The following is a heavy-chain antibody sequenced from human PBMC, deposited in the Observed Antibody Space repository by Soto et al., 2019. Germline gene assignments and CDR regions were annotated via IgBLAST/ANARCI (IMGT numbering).Heavy chain of an antibody. Sequence: GESLKISCKGSGYSFTSYWIGWVRQMPGKGLEWLVFIFSGDFDTRYSLSFQGQVTISADNSISTVYLQWSSLKASDTAMYYCARQEGHCSSTSCYANWFDPWGQGTLVTVSS. CDR1: GYSFTSYW. V-gene: IGHV5-51*01. CDR2: IFSGDFDT. D-gene: IGHD2-2*01. CDR3: ARQEGHCSSTSCYANWFDP. J-gene: IGHJ5*02.